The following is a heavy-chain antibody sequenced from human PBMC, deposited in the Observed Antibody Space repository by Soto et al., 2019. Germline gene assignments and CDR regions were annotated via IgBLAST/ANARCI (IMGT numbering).Heavy chain of an antibody. CDR2: ISGSGGST. CDR3: HGGEEWPLYYVDY. V-gene: IGHV3-23*01. Sequence: EVQLLESGGGLVQPGGSLRLSCAASGFTFSNYAMSWVRQAPGKGLEWVSAISGSGGSTYYGDSVKGRFTISRDNSKNTLYLQMNIRRAAHTAVYYCHGGEEWPLYYVDYWGHGTRVTVSS. CDR1: GFTFSNYA. D-gene: IGHD3-3*01. J-gene: IGHJ4*01.